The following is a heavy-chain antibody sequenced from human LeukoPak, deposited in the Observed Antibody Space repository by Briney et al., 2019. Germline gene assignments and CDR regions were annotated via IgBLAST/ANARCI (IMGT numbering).Heavy chain of an antibody. CDR1: GFTFSNFP. CDR2: VSGGADRT. CDR3: ARDLCSTTTCLDY. Sequence: GGSLRLSCAASGFTFSNFPMSWVRQAPGKGLEWVSTVSGGADRTYYADSVKGRFTISREDSKNTLYLHMNSLRAEDTAVYYCARDLCSTTTCLDYWGQGTLVTVSS. D-gene: IGHD2-2*01. J-gene: IGHJ4*02. V-gene: IGHV3-23*01.